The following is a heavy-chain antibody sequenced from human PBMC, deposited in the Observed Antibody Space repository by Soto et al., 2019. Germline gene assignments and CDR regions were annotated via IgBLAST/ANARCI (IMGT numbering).Heavy chain of an antibody. D-gene: IGHD6-19*01. CDR2: IWYDGSNK. J-gene: IGHJ4*02. V-gene: IGHV3-33*01. Sequence: GGSLRLSCAASGFTFSSYGMHWVRQAPGKGLEWVAVIWYDGSNKYYADSVKGRFTISRDNSKNTLYLQMNSLRAEDTAVHYCARDLYSSQPFDYWGQGTQVTVSS. CDR1: GFTFSSYG. CDR3: ARDLYSSQPFDY.